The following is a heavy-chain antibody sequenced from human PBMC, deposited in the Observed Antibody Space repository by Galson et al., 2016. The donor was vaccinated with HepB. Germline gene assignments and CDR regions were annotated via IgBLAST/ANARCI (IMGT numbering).Heavy chain of an antibody. CDR2: ISAAGGST. Sequence: SLRLSCAASGFTFSNYAMNWVRQAPGKGLDWVSAISAAGGSTYYADSVKGRFAISRDNSKNTLYLQMNSLRAEDTAVYYCAKGGGYCSGGSCYAGSIGGYWGQGTLVTVSS. CDR3: AKGGGYCSGGSCYAGSIGGY. CDR1: GFTFSNYA. V-gene: IGHV3-23*01. D-gene: IGHD2-15*01. J-gene: IGHJ4*02.